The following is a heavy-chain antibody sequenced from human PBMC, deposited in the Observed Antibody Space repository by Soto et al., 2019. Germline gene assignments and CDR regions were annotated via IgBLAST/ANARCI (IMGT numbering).Heavy chain of an antibody. CDR2: ISSSSSYI. CDR3: ARERLSSNCSSTSCYVGESYYYYGMDV. J-gene: IGHJ6*02. V-gene: IGHV3-21*01. CDR1: GFTFSSYS. Sequence: GGSLRLSCAASGFTFSSYSMNWVRQAPGKGLEWVSSISSSSSYIYYADSVKGRFTISRDNAKNSLYLQMNSLRAEDTAVYDCARERLSSNCSSTSCYVGESYYYYGMDVWGQGTTVTVSS. D-gene: IGHD2-2*01.